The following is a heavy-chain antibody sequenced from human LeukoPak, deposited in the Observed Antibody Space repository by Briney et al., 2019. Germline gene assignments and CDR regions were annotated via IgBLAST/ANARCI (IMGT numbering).Heavy chain of an antibody. J-gene: IGHJ4*02. CDR2: INHSGST. CDR3: ARVGYSGSYFINLSFDY. CDR1: GGSFSGYY. Sequence: SETLSLTCAVYGGSFSGYYWSWIRQPPGKGLEWIGEINHSGSTNYNPSLKSRVTISVDTSKNQFSLKPSSVTAADTAVYYCARVGYSGSYFINLSFDYWGQGTLVTVSS. D-gene: IGHD1-26*01. V-gene: IGHV4-34*01.